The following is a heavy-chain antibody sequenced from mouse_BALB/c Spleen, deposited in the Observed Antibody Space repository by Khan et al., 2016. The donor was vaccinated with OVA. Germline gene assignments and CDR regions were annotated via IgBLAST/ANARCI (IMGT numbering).Heavy chain of an antibody. CDR2: ISYSGST. Sequence: EVQLQESGPGLVKPSQSLSLTCTVTGYSITSGYGWNWIRQFPGNKLEWMGYISYSGSTNYNPYLKSRISLTRDTSKNQFFLQLNSVTTEDTATYYCARTARIKYWGQGTTLTVSS. CDR3: ARTARIKY. J-gene: IGHJ2*01. D-gene: IGHD1-2*01. CDR1: GYSITSGYG. V-gene: IGHV3-2*02.